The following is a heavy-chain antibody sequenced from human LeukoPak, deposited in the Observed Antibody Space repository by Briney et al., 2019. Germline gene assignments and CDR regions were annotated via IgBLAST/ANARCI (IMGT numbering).Heavy chain of an antibody. Sequence: GRSLRLSCAASGFTFDDYAMHWVRQAPGKGLDWVSGISWNSGSIGYADSVKGRFTISRDNANNSLYLQMNSLRAEDTALYYCAKDNRYCSSTSCYASIDDWGQGTLVTVSS. V-gene: IGHV3-9*01. D-gene: IGHD2-2*01. J-gene: IGHJ4*02. CDR3: AKDNRYCSSTSCYASIDD. CDR2: ISWNSGSI. CDR1: GFTFDDYA.